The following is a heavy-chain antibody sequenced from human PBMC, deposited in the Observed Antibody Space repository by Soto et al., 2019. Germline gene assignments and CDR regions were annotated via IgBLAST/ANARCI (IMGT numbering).Heavy chain of an antibody. CDR1: GGSISSGDYY. V-gene: IGHV4-30-4*01. D-gene: IGHD5-18*01. CDR3: ARVTLDTAMVGR. CDR2: IYYSGST. J-gene: IGHJ4*02. Sequence: SETLSLTCTVSGGSISSGDYYWSWIRQPPGKGLEWIGYIYYSGSTYYNPSLKSRVTISVDTSKNQFSLKLSSVTAADTAVYYCARVTLDTAMVGRWGQGTLVTVSS.